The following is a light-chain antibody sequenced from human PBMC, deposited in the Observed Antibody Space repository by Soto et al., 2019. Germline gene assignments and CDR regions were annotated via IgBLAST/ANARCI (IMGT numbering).Light chain of an antibody. CDR1: QGISNW. Sequence: DIQMTQSPSSVSASVGDRVTITCRASQGISNWLAWYQQQPGKAPKLLIYAASSLQSGVPSRFSGGGSGTHFTLIISSLQPEDFATYYCQQTNTFRPLTVGGGTKVEIK. CDR3: QQTNTFRPLT. V-gene: IGKV1-12*01. J-gene: IGKJ4*01. CDR2: AAS.